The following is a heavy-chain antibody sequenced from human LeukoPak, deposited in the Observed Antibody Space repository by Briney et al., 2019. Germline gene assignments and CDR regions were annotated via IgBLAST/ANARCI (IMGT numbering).Heavy chain of an antibody. CDR1: GFTFDDYA. CDR2: ISGDGGST. V-gene: IGHV3-43*02. Sequence: AGGSLRLSCAASGFTFDDYAMHWVRQAPGKGLEWVSLISGDGGSTYYADSVKGRFTISRDNSKHSLYLQMNSLRTEDTALYYCAKADITMIVVAAFDIWGQGTMVTVFS. J-gene: IGHJ3*02. CDR3: AKADITMIVVAAFDI. D-gene: IGHD3-22*01.